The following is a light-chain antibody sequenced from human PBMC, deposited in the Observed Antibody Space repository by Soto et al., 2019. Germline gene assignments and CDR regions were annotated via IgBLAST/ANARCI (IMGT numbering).Light chain of an antibody. J-gene: IGLJ1*01. Sequence: QSVLTQPVSVSGSPGQSITISCTGTRTAVGGYNFVSWYQQHPGKAPKLIIYEVSNRPSGVSNRFSGSKSDNTASLTISGLQAEDEADYYCCSYVSSKTYVFGTGTKLTVL. CDR1: RTAVGGYNF. CDR3: CSYVSSKTYV. V-gene: IGLV2-14*01. CDR2: EVS.